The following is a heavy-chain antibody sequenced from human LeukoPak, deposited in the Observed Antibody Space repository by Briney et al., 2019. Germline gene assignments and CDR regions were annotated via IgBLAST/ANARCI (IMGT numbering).Heavy chain of an antibody. J-gene: IGHJ5*02. CDR3: ARVRTMVRGVIIPKTRYNWFDP. CDR1: GYAFTSYD. V-gene: IGHV1-8*01. CDR2: MNPNSGNT. D-gene: IGHD3-10*01. Sequence: ASVKVSCKASGYAFTSYDINWVRQATGQGLEWMGWMNPNSGNTGYAQKFQGRVTMTRNTSISTAYIELSSLRSEDTAVYYCARVRTMVRGVIIPKTRYNWFDPWGQGTLVTVSS.